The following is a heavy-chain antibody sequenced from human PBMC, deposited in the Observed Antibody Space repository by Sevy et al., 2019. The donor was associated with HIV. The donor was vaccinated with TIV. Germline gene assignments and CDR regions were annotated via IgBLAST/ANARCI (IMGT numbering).Heavy chain of an antibody. CDR2: IYNSGST. CDR1: GGSFSSGNYY. J-gene: IGHJ4*02. V-gene: IGHV4-61*02. CDR3: ARVDRAYYDGSAFDF. Sequence: SETLSLTCTVSGGSFSSGNYYWSWIRQPAGKGLEWIGRIYNSGSTNYNPSLKSRVIISVDKSKNQFSLRLSSVTAADTAVYYCARVDRAYYDGSAFDFWGQGTLVTVSS. D-gene: IGHD3-22*01.